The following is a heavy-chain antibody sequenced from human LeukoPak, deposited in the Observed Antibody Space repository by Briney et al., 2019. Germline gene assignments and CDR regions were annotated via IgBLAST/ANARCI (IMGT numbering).Heavy chain of an antibody. V-gene: IGHV3-30*14. CDR2: ISYDGSNK. Sequence: GGSLRLSCAASGFTFSSYAMHWVRQAPGKGLEWVAVISYDGSNKYYADSVKGRFTISRDNSKSTLYLQMNSLRAEDTAVYYCARGGYDSSNYYSWYFDYWGQGTLVTVSS. D-gene: IGHD3-22*01. J-gene: IGHJ4*02. CDR1: GFTFSSYA. CDR3: ARGGYDSSNYYSWYFDY.